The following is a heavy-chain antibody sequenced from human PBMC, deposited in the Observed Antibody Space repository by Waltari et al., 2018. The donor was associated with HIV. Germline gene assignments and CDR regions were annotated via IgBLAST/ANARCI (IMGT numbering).Heavy chain of an antibody. CDR3: VKERGPFNGFDI. CDR1: GFTFSSYG. Sequence: QVYLMESGGGVVQPGGSLKLSCAASGFTFSSYGMHWVRQAPGKGLGGVAVVGSDGYNKGYADSVGGRFTFSRDNSKYTLSLQMNSLRAEDTALYYCVKERGPFNGFDIWGQGTMVTVSS. D-gene: IGHD3-16*01. J-gene: IGHJ3*02. CDR2: VGSDGYNK. V-gene: IGHV3-33*06.